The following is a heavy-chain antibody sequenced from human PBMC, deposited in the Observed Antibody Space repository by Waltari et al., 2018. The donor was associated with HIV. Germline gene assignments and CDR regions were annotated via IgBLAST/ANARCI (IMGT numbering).Heavy chain of an antibody. CDR2: INPNSGGT. V-gene: IGHV1-2*02. Sequence: QVQLVQSRAEVKEPGASVRVSCKGSGYTFSDYYIHWVRQAPGQGLEWMGWINPNSGGTNYEQKFQGRVTMTRDTSISAVYMEVKGLTYDDTAVYYCARPAVAGTGWFDSWGRGTLVTVSS. CDR1: GYTFSDYY. D-gene: IGHD6-19*01. J-gene: IGHJ5*01. CDR3: ARPAVAGTGWFDS.